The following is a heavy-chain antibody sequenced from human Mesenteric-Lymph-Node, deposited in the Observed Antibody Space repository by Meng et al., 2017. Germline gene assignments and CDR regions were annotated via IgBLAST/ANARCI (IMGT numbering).Heavy chain of an antibody. D-gene: IGHD2-21*02. CDR1: GDYF. V-gene: IGHV4-4*07. CDR2: IYTXGGT. CDR3: ARGHCGAGCPGYNWFDP. Sequence: QVQLQESGPGLVKPSETLSLSSGDYFWTWIRQPAGKGLDYIGRIYTXGGTDYNPSLKSRVTISLDTSKNQFSLKLSSVTAADTAVYYCARGHCGAGCPGYNWFDPWGQGTPVTVSS. J-gene: IGHJ5*02.